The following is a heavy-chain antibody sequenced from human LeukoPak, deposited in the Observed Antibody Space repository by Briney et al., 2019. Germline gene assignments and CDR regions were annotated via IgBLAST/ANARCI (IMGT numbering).Heavy chain of an antibody. CDR2: IYYSGST. J-gene: IGHJ6*02. CDR3: ARQPYNFGAYGMDV. D-gene: IGHD5-24*01. Sequence: SETLSLTCSVSGGSISSASYYWGWIRQPPGKGLEWIGSIYYSGSTHFNPSLKSRVTISVDTSENQFSLKLSSVTAADTAVYYCARQPYNFGAYGMDVWGQGTTVTVSS. CDR1: GGSISSASYY. V-gene: IGHV4-39*01.